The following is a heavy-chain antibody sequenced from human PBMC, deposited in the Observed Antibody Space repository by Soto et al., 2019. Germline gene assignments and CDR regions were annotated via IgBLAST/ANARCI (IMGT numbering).Heavy chain of an antibody. CDR3: TTRIRFLEWLPDY. CDR1: GFTFSNAW. J-gene: IGHJ4*02. V-gene: IGHV3-15*01. D-gene: IGHD3-3*01. CDR2: IKSKTDGGTT. Sequence: GGSLRLSCAASGFTFSNAWMSWVRQAPGKGLEWVGRIKSKTDGGTTDYAAPVKGRFTISRDDSKNTLYLQMNSLKTEDTAVYYCTTRIRFLEWLPDYWGQGTLVTVSS.